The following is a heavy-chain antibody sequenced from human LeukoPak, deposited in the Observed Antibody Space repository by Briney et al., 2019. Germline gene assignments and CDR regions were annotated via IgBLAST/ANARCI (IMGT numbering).Heavy chain of an antibody. CDR2: IRFDGSNE. V-gene: IGHV3-30*02. D-gene: IGHD2-15*01. CDR3: ARAPYGYCSGGSCYSEGWFDP. J-gene: IGHJ5*02. Sequence: GGSLRLSCAASGFTFSSYGMHWVRQAPGKGLEWVTFIRFDGSNEYYADSVKGRFTISRDNSKNTLYLQMNSLRAEDTAVYYCARAPYGYCSGGSCYSEGWFDPWGQGTLVTVSS. CDR1: GFTFSSYG.